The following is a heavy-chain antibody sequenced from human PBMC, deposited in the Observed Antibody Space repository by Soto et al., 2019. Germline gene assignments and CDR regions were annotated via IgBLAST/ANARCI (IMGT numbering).Heavy chain of an antibody. CDR1: GFTFSSYS. J-gene: IGHJ4*02. V-gene: IGHV3-21*01. CDR3: ARGYTTAVPHDY. D-gene: IGHD6-19*01. Sequence: KTGGSLRLSCAASGFTFSSYSMNWVRQAPGKGLEWVSSISSSSSYIYYADSVKGRFTISRDNAKNSLYLQMNSLRAEDTAVYYCARGYTTAVPHDYWGQGTLVTVSS. CDR2: ISSSSSYI.